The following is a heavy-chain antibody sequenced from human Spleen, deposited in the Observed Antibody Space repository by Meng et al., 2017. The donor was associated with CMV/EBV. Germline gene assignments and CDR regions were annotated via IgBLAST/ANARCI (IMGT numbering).Heavy chain of an antibody. CDR3: ARSGYTAMVRTYYYYGMDV. Sequence: GESLKISCAASGFTFSSYAMHWVRQAPGKGLEWVAVISYDGSNKYYADSVKGRFTISRDNSKNTLYLQMNSLRAEYTAVYYCARSGYTAMVRTYYYYGMDVWGQGTTVTVSS. J-gene: IGHJ6*02. CDR2: ISYDGSNK. V-gene: IGHV3-30-3*01. D-gene: IGHD5-18*01. CDR1: GFTFSSYA.